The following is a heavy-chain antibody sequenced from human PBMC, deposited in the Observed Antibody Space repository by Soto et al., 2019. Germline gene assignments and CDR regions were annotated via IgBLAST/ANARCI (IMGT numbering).Heavy chain of an antibody. CDR3: AKSSTPYSYYYDRSGYLGDY. V-gene: IGHV3-23*01. Sequence: EVQLLESGGGLVQPGGSLRLSCAASGFTFSSYAMSWVRQAPGKGLEWVSAISGSGGSTYYADSVKGRFTISRDNSKNTLYLQMNSLRAEDTAVYYCAKSSTPYSYYYDRSGYLGDYWGQGTLVTVSS. J-gene: IGHJ4*02. D-gene: IGHD3-22*01. CDR1: GFTFSSYA. CDR2: ISGSGGST.